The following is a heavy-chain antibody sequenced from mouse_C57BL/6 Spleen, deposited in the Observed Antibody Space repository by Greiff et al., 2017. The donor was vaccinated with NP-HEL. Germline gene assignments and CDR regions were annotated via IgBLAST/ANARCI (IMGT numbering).Heavy chain of an antibody. V-gene: IGHV1-61*01. J-gene: IGHJ2*01. CDR1: GYTFTSYW. CDR2: IYPSDSET. CDR3: ARKNFLYYYIDN. D-gene: IGHD2-3*01. Sequence: VQLQQPGAELVRPGSSVKLSCKASGYTFTSYWMDWVKQRPGQGLEWIGNIYPSDSETHYNQKFKDKATLTVDKSSSTAYMQLSSLTSEDSAVYYCARKNFLYYYIDNWGQGTTLTVSS.